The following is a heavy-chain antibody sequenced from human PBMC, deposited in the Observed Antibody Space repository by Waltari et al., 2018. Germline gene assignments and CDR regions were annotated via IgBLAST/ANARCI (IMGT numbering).Heavy chain of an antibody. CDR2: MNGDNGNT. V-gene: IGHV1-3*03. J-gene: IGHJ4*02. D-gene: IGHD3-22*01. CDR1: GYTFTNHA. Sequence: QVHLVQSGAEVKKPGASVKVSCKASGYTFTNHAIHWVRQAPGHRLEWKGWMNGDNGNTIYSPEFHGRVTITRDTSATTVNMELSSLRSDDMAVYYCARASRRGYYYDSSGYFQEHYFDYWGQGALVTVSS. CDR3: ARASRRGYYYDSSGYFQEHYFDY.